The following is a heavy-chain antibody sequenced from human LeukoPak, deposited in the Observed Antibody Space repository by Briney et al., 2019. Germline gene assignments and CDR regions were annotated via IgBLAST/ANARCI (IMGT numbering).Heavy chain of an antibody. V-gene: IGHV3-30*02. D-gene: IGHD6-6*01. J-gene: IGHJ4*02. CDR1: GFYG. CDR3: TKDQGTSSWGY. Sequence: QPGGSLRLSCAASGFYGMHWVRQAPGKGLEWVAVIRYDGSNKYYADSVKGRFTISRDNSKNTLYLQMNSLRAEDTAVYYCTKDQGTSSWGYWGQGTLVTVSS. CDR2: IRYDGSNK.